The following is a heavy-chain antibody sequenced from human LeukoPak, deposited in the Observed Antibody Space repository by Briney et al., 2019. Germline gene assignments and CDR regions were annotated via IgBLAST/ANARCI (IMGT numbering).Heavy chain of an antibody. CDR1: GGSISSTSYH. J-gene: IGHJ4*02. Sequence: SETLSLTCTVSGGSISSTSYHWGWIRQPPGKGLEWIGSIFYSGSTYYNPSLKSRVTISVDTFKSQFSLKLSSVTAADTAVYYCARLSYDFWSGPKPANYYFDFWSQGTLVTVSS. V-gene: IGHV4-39*01. CDR3: ARLSYDFWSGPKPANYYFDF. CDR2: IFYSGST. D-gene: IGHD3-3*01.